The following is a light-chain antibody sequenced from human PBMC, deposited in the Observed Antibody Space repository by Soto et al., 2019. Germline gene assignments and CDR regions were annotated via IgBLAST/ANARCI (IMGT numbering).Light chain of an antibody. V-gene: IGKV1-33*01. J-gene: IGKJ5*01. CDR3: QQYDNLPV. CDR2: DAS. CDR1: QDIRTY. Sequence: DIQITQSPSSLSASVGDRVTLTCQASQDIRTYVNWYQQKPGKAPKVLIYDASILETGVPSRFSGSGSGTDFTFTISSLQPEDIATYYCQQYDNLPVFGQGTRLEIK.